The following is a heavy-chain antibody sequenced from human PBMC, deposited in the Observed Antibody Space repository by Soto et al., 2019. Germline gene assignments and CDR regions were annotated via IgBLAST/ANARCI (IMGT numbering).Heavy chain of an antibody. V-gene: IGHV4-39*01. J-gene: IGHJ5*02. CDR1: GGSISSSSYY. CDR2: IYYSGST. D-gene: IGHD6-6*01. Sequence: QLQLQESGPGLVKPSETLSLTCTVSGGSISSSSYYWGWIRQPPGKGLEWIGSIYYSGSTYYNPSLRGRVTLSVDTSNYQFSLKLSSVTAADTAVYCCAGGRTSGWFDPWGQGSRVTVSS. CDR3: AGGRTSGWFDP.